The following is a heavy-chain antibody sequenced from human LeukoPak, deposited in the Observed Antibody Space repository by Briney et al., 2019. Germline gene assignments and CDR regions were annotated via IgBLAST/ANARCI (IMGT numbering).Heavy chain of an antibody. J-gene: IGHJ4*02. CDR2: INPSGGST. Sequence: ASVKVSCKASGYTFTSYYMHWVRQAPGQGLEWLGIINPSGGSTGYAQKFQGRVTMTRDMSTSTVYMELSSLRSEDTAVYYCARDMGYGSGWYPFSSYFDYWGQGTLVTVSS. CDR3: ARDMGYGSGWYPFSSYFDY. CDR1: GYTFTSYY. D-gene: IGHD6-19*01. V-gene: IGHV1-46*01.